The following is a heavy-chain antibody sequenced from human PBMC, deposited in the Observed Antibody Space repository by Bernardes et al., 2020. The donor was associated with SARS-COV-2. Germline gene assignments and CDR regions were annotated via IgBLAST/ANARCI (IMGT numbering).Heavy chain of an antibody. D-gene: IGHD5-12*01. CDR3: ARIDGYHYGRAPYYFDY. CDR1: SGSISTYY. J-gene: IGHJ4*02. Sequence: SETLSLTCTVSSGSISTYYWSWIRQPPGKGLEWIGYIYYSGSANYNSSLKSRVTMSADTSKNQFSLKLRSVTAADTAVYYCARIDGYHYGRAPYYFDYWGQGILVTVSS. V-gene: IGHV4-59*08. CDR2: IYYSGSA.